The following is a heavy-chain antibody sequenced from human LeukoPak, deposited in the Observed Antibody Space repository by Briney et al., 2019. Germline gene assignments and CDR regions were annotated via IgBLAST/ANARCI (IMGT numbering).Heavy chain of an antibody. V-gene: IGHV4-61*09. CDR3: ARTPYGANSCADY. CDR2: IYTSGTT. CDR1: GGSISSGNYY. Sequence: SETLSLTCTVSGGSISSGNYYWSWIRQPAGKGLEWIGHIYTSGTTNYNPSLKSRVTISVDASKNQFSLKLSSVTAADTAVYFCARTPYGANSCADYWGQGSLVTVSS. D-gene: IGHD4-23*01. J-gene: IGHJ4*02.